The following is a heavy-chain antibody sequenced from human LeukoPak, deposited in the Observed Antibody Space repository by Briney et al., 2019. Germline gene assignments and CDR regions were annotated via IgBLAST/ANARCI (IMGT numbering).Heavy chain of an antibody. CDR3: AKDDGSDYYDSSGYLPFDY. Sequence: GGSLRLSCAASGFTFSSYAMSWVRQAPGKGLEWVSAISGSGGSTYYADSVKGRFTISRDNSKNTLYLQMNSLRAEDTAVYYCAKDDGSDYYDSSGYLPFDYWGQGTLVTVSS. CDR2: ISGSGGST. D-gene: IGHD3-22*01. V-gene: IGHV3-23*01. CDR1: GFTFSSYA. J-gene: IGHJ4*02.